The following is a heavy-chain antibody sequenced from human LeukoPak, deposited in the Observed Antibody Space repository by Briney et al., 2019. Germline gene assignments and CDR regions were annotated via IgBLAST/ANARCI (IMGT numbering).Heavy chain of an antibody. CDR1: GFTFDDYA. CDR3: AKGIIGAVAGSPGDH. CDR2: INWNSGSI. V-gene: IGHV3-9*01. D-gene: IGHD6-19*01. Sequence: PGGSLRLSCAASGFTFDDYAMHWVRHAPGKGLEWVSGINWNSGSIVYADSVKGRFTISRDNAKNSLYLQMNSLRAEDTALYYCAKGIIGAVAGSPGDHWGQGTLVTVSS. J-gene: IGHJ4*02.